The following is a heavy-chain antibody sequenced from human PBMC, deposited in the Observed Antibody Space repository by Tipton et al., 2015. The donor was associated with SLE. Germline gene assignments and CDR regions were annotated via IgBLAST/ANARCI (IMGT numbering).Heavy chain of an antibody. CDR3: ATGWARRFAY. D-gene: IGHD3-16*01. Sequence: SLRLSCAASGFTFSNYGMHWVRQAPGKGLEWVSVLYTGGSTNYTDSVKGRFTISRDNSKNTLYLQMNSLRIEDTAVYYCATGWARRFAYWGQGTLVTVSS. J-gene: IGHJ4*02. CDR1: GFTFSNYG. V-gene: IGHV3-NL1*01. CDR2: LYTGGST.